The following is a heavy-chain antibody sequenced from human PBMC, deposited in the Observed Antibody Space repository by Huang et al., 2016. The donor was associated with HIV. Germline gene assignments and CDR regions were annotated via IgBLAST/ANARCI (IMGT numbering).Heavy chain of an antibody. CDR1: GFTFRYHW. CDR2: INSEGGDT. Sequence: EVQLVESGGGLVQPGGSLRLSCAASGFTFRYHWLHCVRRAPGKGVGWLSSINSEGGDTSHAESVKGQFTISRDSAKNTVHLHMNSLRAEDTAVYFCAKNPSITAVDSDYYYYYMDVWGKGTTVTVS. CDR3: AKNPSITAVDSDYYYYYMDV. J-gene: IGHJ6*03. D-gene: IGHD6-13*01. V-gene: IGHV3-74*01.